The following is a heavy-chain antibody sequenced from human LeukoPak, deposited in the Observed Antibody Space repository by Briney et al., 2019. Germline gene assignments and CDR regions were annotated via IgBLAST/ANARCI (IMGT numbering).Heavy chain of an antibody. CDR2: IYPGDSDT. J-gene: IGHJ4*02. D-gene: IGHD2-21*02. CDR1: GYSFTSYW. Sequence: GESLKISCKGSGYSFTSYWIGWVRQMPGKGLEWMEIIYPGDSDTRYSLSFQGQVTISADKSISTAYLQWSSLKASDTAMYYCARRGSCGGDCYWFDYWGQGTLVTVSS. V-gene: IGHV5-51*01. CDR3: ARRGSCGGDCYWFDY.